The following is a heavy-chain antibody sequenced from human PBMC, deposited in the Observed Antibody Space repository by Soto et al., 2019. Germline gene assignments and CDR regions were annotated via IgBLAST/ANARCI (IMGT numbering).Heavy chain of an antibody. CDR1: GYTFTSYA. CDR2: INAGNGNT. J-gene: IGHJ5*02. V-gene: IGHV1-3*01. Sequence: GASVKVSCTASGYTFTSYAMHWVRQAPGQRLEWMGWINAGNGNTKYSQKFQGRVTITADESTSTAYMELSSLRSEDTAVYYCARDRVVAATVGWFDPWGQGTLVTVSS. D-gene: IGHD2-15*01. CDR3: ARDRVVAATVGWFDP.